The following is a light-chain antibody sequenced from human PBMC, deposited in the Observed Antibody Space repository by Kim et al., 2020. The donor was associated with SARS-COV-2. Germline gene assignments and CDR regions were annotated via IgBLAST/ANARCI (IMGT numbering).Light chain of an antibody. CDR3: QQHSNWLT. V-gene: IGKV3-11*01. Sequence: EIVLTQSPATLSLSPGERATLSCRASQSVSSYLAWYQQKPGQAPRLLIYDASNRATGIPARFSGSGSGTDFTLTISSLEPEDFAVYYYQQHSNWLTFGGGTKVDIK. CDR1: QSVSSY. J-gene: IGKJ4*01. CDR2: DAS.